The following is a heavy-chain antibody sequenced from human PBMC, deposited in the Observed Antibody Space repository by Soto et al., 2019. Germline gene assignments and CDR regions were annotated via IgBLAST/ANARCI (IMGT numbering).Heavy chain of an antibody. CDR3: ARHNYSFQEPFDY. V-gene: IGHV4-39*01. J-gene: IGHJ4*02. CDR2: VNYNGNT. Sequence: QLQLQESGPRLVKPSETLSLTCAVSGGSMSSSAYFWAWVRQPPGKPLEWIGSVNYNGNTYYNPYLRSRVTTSMDPFKNHFSLRLTSVNAENAAVFYCARHNYSFQEPFDYWGQGALVTVSS. D-gene: IGHD2-21*01. CDR1: GGSMSSSAYF.